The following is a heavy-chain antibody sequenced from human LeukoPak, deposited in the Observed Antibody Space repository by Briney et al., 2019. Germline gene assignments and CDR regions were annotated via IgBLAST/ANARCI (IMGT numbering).Heavy chain of an antibody. CDR2: IYYSGST. CDR1: GGSISSYY. D-gene: IGHD6-19*01. Sequence: PSETLSLTCTVSGGSISSYYWSWIRQPPGKGLEWIGYIYYSGSTNYNPSLKSRVTISVDTSKNQFSLKLSSVTAADTAVYYCARFEPGIAVAGYFDYWGQGTLVTVSS. CDR3: ARFEPGIAVAGYFDY. V-gene: IGHV4-59*08. J-gene: IGHJ4*02.